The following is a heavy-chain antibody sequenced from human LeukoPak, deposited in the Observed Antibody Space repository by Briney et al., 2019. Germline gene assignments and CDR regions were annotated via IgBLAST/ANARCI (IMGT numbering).Heavy chain of an antibody. CDR2: IRYDGSNK. D-gene: IGHD6-13*01. Sequence: GGSLRLSCAASGFTFSSYGMHWVRQAPGKGLEWVAFIRYDGSNKYYADSVKGRFTISRDNSKNTLYLQMNSLRAEDTAVYYCAKGPGAAAGTYYYYYYYMDVWGKGTTVTVSS. CDR3: AKGPGAAAGTYYYYYYYMDV. CDR1: GFTFSSYG. J-gene: IGHJ6*03. V-gene: IGHV3-30*02.